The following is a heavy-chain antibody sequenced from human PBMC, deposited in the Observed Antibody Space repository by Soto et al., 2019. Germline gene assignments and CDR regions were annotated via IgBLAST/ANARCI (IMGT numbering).Heavy chain of an antibody. V-gene: IGHV3-74*01. CDR1: GFTFRTYW. CDR3: GGDSSHDRSVGGCY. Sequence: GGSLRLSCAASGFTFRTYWMHWVRQAPGKGLMWVSRINGDGSETTYADSVKGRLTISRDNAKNTLYLQINNLKVEDTAVYYCGGDSSHDRSVGGCYWGQRSRGTVAS. CDR2: INGDGSET. J-gene: IGHJ4*03. D-gene: IGHD3-22*01.